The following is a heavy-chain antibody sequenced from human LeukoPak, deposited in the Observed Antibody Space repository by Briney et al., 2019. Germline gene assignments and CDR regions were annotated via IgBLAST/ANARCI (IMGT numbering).Heavy chain of an antibody. Sequence: SETLSLTCTVSGGSISSGSYYWSWIRQPAGKGLGWIGRIYTSGSTNYNPSLKSRVTISVDTSKNQFSLKLSSVTAADTAVYYCARYRTRDDYSNPFDYWGQGTLVTVSS. V-gene: IGHV4-61*02. J-gene: IGHJ4*02. D-gene: IGHD4-11*01. CDR1: GGSISSGSYY. CDR3: ARYRTRDDYSNPFDY. CDR2: IYTSGST.